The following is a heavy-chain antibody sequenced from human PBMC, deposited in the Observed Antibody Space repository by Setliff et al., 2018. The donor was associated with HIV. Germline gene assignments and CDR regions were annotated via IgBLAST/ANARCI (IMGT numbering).Heavy chain of an antibody. J-gene: IGHJ6*03. Sequence: SVKVSCKSSGGTFNSYAIIWVRQAPGQGLEWMGGIIPVFGTTNYAQKFQGRVRITADESTSTAYMELSSLRSDDTAVYYCARGPRYNWNSYYYMDVWGKGTTVTVSS. V-gene: IGHV1-69*13. D-gene: IGHD1-20*01. CDR2: IIPVFGTT. CDR1: GGTFNSYA. CDR3: ARGPRYNWNSYYYMDV.